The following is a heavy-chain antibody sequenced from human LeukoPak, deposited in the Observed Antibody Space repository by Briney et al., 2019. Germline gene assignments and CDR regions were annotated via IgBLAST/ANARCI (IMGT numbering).Heavy chain of an antibody. Sequence: PGGSLRLSCAASGFTFSSYSMNWVRQAPGKGLEWVSYISSSSSTIYYAYSVKGRFTICRDNAKNSLYLQMNSLRAEDTAVYYCAREGVTVVTRYLDYWGQGTLVTVSS. V-gene: IGHV3-48*04. CDR1: GFTFSSYS. J-gene: IGHJ4*02. CDR3: AREGVTVVTRYLDY. D-gene: IGHD4-23*01. CDR2: ISSSSSTI.